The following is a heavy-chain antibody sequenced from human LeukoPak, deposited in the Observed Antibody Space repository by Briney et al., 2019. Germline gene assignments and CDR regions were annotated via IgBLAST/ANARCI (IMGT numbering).Heavy chain of an antibody. CDR3: AGARWWEFSS. D-gene: IGHD1-26*01. Sequence: GGSLRLSCAASGFTFSSYWMGWVRQAPGMGLEWVATIKQDGSEKYYLDSVKGRFTISRDNAKNSLFLQMNSLRAEDTAVYYCAGARWWEFSSWGQGTRVTVSS. V-gene: IGHV3-7*01. CDR2: IKQDGSEK. J-gene: IGHJ5*02. CDR1: GFTFSSYW.